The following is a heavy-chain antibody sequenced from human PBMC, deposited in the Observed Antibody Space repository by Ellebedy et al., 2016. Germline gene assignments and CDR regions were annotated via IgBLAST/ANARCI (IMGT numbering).Heavy chain of an antibody. Sequence: ASVKVSCXASGYTFTTYGVIWVRQAPGQGLEWMGWMRGYNGNTNYAQKFQGRVTMTTDTSTSTAYMELRSLRSDDTAVYYCASTLLGSFYDLLTSFVYWGQGTLVAVSS. CDR2: MRGYNGNT. CDR1: GYTFTTYG. J-gene: IGHJ4*02. CDR3: ASTLLGSFYDLLTSFVY. V-gene: IGHV1-18*01. D-gene: IGHD3-9*01.